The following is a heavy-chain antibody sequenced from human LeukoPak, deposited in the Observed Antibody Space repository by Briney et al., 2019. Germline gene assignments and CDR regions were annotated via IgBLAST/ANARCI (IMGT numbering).Heavy chain of an antibody. CDR3: ARVRDGSSFSAFDM. J-gene: IGHJ3*02. V-gene: IGHV4-59*01. CDR1: GGSITSDY. D-gene: IGHD1-26*01. Sequence: SETLSLTCTVSGGSITSDYWSWIRQPPGKGLEWIGCIYYSWTTNYNPSLKSRVTISVDTSKNQFSLYLSSVTAADTAVYYCARVRDGSSFSAFDMWGQGTMVTVSS. CDR2: IYYSWTT.